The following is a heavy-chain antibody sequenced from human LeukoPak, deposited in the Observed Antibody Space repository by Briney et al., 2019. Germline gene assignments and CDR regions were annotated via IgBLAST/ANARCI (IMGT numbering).Heavy chain of an antibody. J-gene: IGHJ3*02. CDR2: ISGSGSST. CDR3: AKDPPRGSGDAFDI. CDR1: GFTFSNYA. Sequence: GGSPRLSCAASGFTFSNYAMSWVRQAPGKGLEWVSAISGSGSSTYYADSVKGRFTISRDNSKNMSYLQMDSLRGEDSAVYYCAKDPPRGSGDAFDIWGQGTRVTVSS. D-gene: IGHD2-15*01. V-gene: IGHV3-23*01.